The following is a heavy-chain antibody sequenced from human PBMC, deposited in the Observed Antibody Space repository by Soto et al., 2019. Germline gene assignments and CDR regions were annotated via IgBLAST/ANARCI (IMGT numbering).Heavy chain of an antibody. CDR2: IYYSGRT. CDR3: ADTYYDVLSGYNDAFDV. J-gene: IGHJ3*01. V-gene: IGHV4-39*01. D-gene: IGHD3-3*01. CDR1: GGSITTPNYY. Sequence: SETLSLTCTISGGSITTPNYYWGWIRQPPGKGLEWIGSIYYSGRTYYNPSLNSRVTISLDTSKNQFSLSLSSVTAADTAVYYCADTYYDVLSGYNDAFDVWGRGTTVTVSS.